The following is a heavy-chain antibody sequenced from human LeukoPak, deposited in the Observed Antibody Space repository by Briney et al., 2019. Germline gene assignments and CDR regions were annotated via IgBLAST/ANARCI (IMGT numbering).Heavy chain of an antibody. D-gene: IGHD6-13*01. V-gene: IGHV4-38-2*02. J-gene: IGHJ2*01. CDR1: GYSINSGYY. CDR2: IYRSGST. CDR3: ARVYYSNSYDYWYFDL. Sequence: SETLSLTCTVSGYSINSGYYWVWIRQPPGKGLEWIGSIYRSGSTNYNPSLKSRVTISVDTSKNQFSLKLSSVTAADTAVYYCARVYYSNSYDYWYFDLWGRGTLVTVSS.